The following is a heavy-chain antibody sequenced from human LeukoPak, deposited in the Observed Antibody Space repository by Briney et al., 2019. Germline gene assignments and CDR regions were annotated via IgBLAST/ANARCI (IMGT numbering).Heavy chain of an antibody. V-gene: IGHV3-7*01. CDR1: GFTFSSYW. CDR3: ARDTGSDTAMVGPPLDY. CDR2: IKQDGSEK. D-gene: IGHD5-18*01. Sequence: GGSLRLSCAASGFTFSSYWMSWVRQAPGKGLEWVANIKQDGSEKYYVDSVKGRFTISRDNAKNSLYLQMNSLRAEDTAVYYCARDTGSDTAMVGPPLDYWGQGTLVTVSS. J-gene: IGHJ4*02.